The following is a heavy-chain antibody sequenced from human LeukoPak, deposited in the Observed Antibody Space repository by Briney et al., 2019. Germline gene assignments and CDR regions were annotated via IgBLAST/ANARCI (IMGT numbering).Heavy chain of an antibody. CDR3: ARAYYYGSGSYFYFEY. D-gene: IGHD3-10*01. Sequence: GGSLILSCGVSGFPFSSYWMSWVRQAPGKGLEGVANIKQDGSEKYYVDSVKGRFTISRDNAKNSLYLQMNSLRAEDTAVYYCARAYYYGSGSYFYFEYWGQGTLVTVSS. CDR2: IKQDGSEK. V-gene: IGHV3-7*01. J-gene: IGHJ4*02. CDR1: GFPFSSYW.